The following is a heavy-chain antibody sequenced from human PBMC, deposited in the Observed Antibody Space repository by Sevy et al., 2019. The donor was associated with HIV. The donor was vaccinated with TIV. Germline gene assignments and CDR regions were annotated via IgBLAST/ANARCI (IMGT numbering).Heavy chain of an antibody. V-gene: IGHV1-24*01. J-gene: IGHJ4*02. CDR1: GYTLTQFS. CDR3: ATTKDYHDRYGYSFDY. D-gene: IGHD5-18*01. Sequence: ASVKVSCKVSGYTLTQFSMHWVRQAPGKGLEWMTTFDPEDGDPEDGKTIYAQKFLGRVTMTEDKSTDTAYMELSSLRSDDTAVYYCATTKDYHDRYGYSFDYWGQGTLVTVSS. CDR2: FDPEDGDPEDGKT.